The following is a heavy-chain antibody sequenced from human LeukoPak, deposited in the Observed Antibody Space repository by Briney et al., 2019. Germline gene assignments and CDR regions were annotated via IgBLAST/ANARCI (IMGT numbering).Heavy chain of an antibody. V-gene: IGHV4-59*08. J-gene: IGHJ2*01. Sequence: SETLSLTCTVSDGSISGYYWSWIRQPPGKGLEWIGYIYYTGSTKYNPSLNSRVTISTDKSNDHFSLKLSSVTAADTAVYYCARRADYGGQDWYFDLWGRGTLVTVSS. CDR3: ARRADYGGQDWYFDL. CDR1: DGSISGYY. CDR2: IYYTGST. D-gene: IGHD4-23*01.